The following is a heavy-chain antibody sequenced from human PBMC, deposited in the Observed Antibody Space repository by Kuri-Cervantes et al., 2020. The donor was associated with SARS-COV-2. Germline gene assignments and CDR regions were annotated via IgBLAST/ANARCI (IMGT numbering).Heavy chain of an antibody. CDR2: TSADRTNE. V-gene: IGHV3-33*05. Sequence: GESLKISCAASGFTLSGYGIHWVRQAPGKGLEWVAATSADRTNEYYLDSVKGRFAISRDNSKNTVYLQINSLRAEDTAVYYCARDSDTTGYYWYFDLWGRGTLVTVSS. J-gene: IGHJ2*01. CDR3: ARDSDTTGYYWYFDL. D-gene: IGHD3-22*01. CDR1: GFTLSGYG.